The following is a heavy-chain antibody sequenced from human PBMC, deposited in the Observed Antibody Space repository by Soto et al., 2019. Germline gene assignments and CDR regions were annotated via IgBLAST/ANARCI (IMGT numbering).Heavy chain of an antibody. V-gene: IGHV5-51*01. CDR3: LLGRSYSEH. D-gene: IGHD1-26*01. J-gene: IGHJ1*01. Sequence: PGESLQISCKASGYTFINYWIGWVRRIPWKGLEWMGIFYPCESDTRYSPSFQGQVTISADKSISTAYLQWSSLKASDTAIYYCLLGRSYSEHWGQGTLVNVSA. CDR1: GYTFINYW. CDR2: FYPCESDT.